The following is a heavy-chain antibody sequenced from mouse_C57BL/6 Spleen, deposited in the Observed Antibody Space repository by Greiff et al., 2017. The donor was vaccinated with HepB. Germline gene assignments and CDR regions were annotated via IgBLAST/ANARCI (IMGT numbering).Heavy chain of an antibody. CDR1: GFTFSSYA. D-gene: IGHD2-2*01. J-gene: IGHJ2*01. CDR3: ARDGRLRRFDY. V-gene: IGHV5-4*01. CDR2: ISDGGSYT. Sequence: EVHLVESGGGLVKPGGSLKLSCAASGFTFSSYAMSWVRQTPEKRLEWVATISDGGSYTYYPDNVKGRFTISRDNAKNNLYLQMSHLKSEDTAMYYCARDGRLRRFDYWGQGTTLTVSS.